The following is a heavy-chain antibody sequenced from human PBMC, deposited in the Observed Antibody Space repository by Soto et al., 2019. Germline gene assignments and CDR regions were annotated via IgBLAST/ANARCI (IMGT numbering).Heavy chain of an antibody. Sequence: PSETLSLTCTASGGSISSSSYYWGWIRQPPGKGLEWIGSIYYSGSTYYNPSLKSRVTISVDTSKNQFSLKLSSVTAADTAVYYCARRGYCSSTSCYSPWGHGTLVTVSS. CDR2: IYYSGST. CDR3: ARRGYCSSTSCYSP. D-gene: IGHD2-2*02. CDR1: GGSISSSSYY. J-gene: IGHJ5*02. V-gene: IGHV4-39*01.